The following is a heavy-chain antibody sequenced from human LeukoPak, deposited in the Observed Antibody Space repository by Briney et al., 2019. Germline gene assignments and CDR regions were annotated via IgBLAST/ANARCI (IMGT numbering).Heavy chain of an antibody. CDR1: GGSISSYY. D-gene: IGHD5-24*01. V-gene: IGHV4-59*01. Sequence: PSETLSLTCTVSGGSISSYYWSWIRQPPGKGLEWIGYIYYSGSTNYNPSLKSRVTISVDTSKNQFSLKLSSVTAADTAVYYCARERWLDSYYYYGMDVWGQGTTVTVS. J-gene: IGHJ6*02. CDR2: IYYSGST. CDR3: ARERWLDSYYYYGMDV.